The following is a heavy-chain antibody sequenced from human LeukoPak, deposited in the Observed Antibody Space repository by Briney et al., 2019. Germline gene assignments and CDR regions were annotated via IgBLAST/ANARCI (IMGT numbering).Heavy chain of an antibody. D-gene: IGHD1-26*01. V-gene: IGHV1-18*01. CDR2: ISAYNGNT. Sequence: GASVKVSCKASGYTFTSYGISWVRQAPGQGLEWMGWISAYNGNTNYSQKFQGRVTITRDTSASTAYMELSSLRSEDTAVYYCARDWDYSGSYYNWFDPWGQGTLVTVSS. J-gene: IGHJ5*02. CDR1: GYTFTSYG. CDR3: ARDWDYSGSYYNWFDP.